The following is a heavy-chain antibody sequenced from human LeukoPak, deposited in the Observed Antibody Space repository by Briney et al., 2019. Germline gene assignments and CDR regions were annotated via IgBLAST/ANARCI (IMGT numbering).Heavy chain of an antibody. Sequence: SETLSLTCAVYGGSFSGYYWCWIRQPPGKGLEWIGEINHSGSTNYNPSLKSRVTISVDTSKNQFSLKLSSVTAADTAVYYCARSRGYCSGGSCYYFDYWGQGTLVTVSS. CDR3: ARSRGYCSGGSCYYFDY. CDR1: GGSFSGYY. J-gene: IGHJ4*02. D-gene: IGHD2-15*01. CDR2: INHSGST. V-gene: IGHV4-34*01.